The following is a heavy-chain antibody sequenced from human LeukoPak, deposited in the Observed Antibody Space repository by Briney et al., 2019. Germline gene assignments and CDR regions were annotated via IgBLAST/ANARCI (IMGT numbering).Heavy chain of an antibody. V-gene: IGHV1-18*01. J-gene: IGHJ4*02. Sequence: ASVKVSCKASGYTFTSYGISWVRQAPGQGLEWMGWISAYNGNTNYAQKLQGRVTVTTDTSTSTAYMELRSLRSDDTAVYYCARDLGNLGSRDGYNFNYWGQGTLVTVSS. CDR2: ISAYNGNT. CDR1: GYTFTSYG. CDR3: ARDLGNLGSRDGYNFNY. D-gene: IGHD5-24*01.